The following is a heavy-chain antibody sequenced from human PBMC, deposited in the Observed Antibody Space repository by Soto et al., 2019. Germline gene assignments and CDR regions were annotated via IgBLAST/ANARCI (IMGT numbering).Heavy chain of an antibody. CDR1: SDSISSYY. J-gene: IGHJ4*02. V-gene: IGHV4-59*01. CDR2: ISYSGST. Sequence: PSETLSLTCTVSSDSISSYYWSWTRQPPGKRLEWIGYISYSGSTDYNPSLKSRVTISGDTSKNQFSLKLSSVTAADTAVYYCARGTSWQLPFDYWGQGTLVTVSS. D-gene: IGHD6-13*01. CDR3: ARGTSWQLPFDY.